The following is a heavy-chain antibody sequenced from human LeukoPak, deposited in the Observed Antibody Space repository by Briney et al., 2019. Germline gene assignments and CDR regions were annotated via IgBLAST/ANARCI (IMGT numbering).Heavy chain of an antibody. D-gene: IGHD6-13*01. CDR3: ARGGIYSQGFDY. CDR2: ISTTSDYI. V-gene: IGHV3-21*01. CDR1: GFTFSGYS. Sequence: TGGSLRLSCAASGFTFSGYSMNWVRQAPGKGLEWVSSISTTSDYIHYADSLKGRVAISRDNAKNSLYLQMNSLRAEDTAVCYCARGGIYSQGFDYWGQGSLVTVSS. J-gene: IGHJ4*02.